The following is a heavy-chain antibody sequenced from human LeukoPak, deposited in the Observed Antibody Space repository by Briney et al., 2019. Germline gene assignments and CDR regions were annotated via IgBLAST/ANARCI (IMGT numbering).Heavy chain of an antibody. CDR3: ARDLRYGDAYFDY. V-gene: IGHV1-46*01. CDR1: GYTFTSYF. CDR2: INPRGGST. J-gene: IGHJ4*02. Sequence: ASVKVSCKASGYTFTSYFMHWMRQAPGQGPEWMGIINPRGGSTEYSHKFQGRLTMTSDTSTSTVYMELSSLRSEDTAVYYCARDLRYGDAYFDYWGQGTLVTVSS. D-gene: IGHD4-17*01.